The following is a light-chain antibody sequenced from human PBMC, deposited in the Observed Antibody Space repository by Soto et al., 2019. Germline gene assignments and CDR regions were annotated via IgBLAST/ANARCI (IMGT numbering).Light chain of an antibody. CDR3: QHRTNWPRT. V-gene: IGKV3-11*01. CDR2: DAS. Sequence: EIVLTQSPATLSLSPGERATLSCRASQSVGTFLGWYQQKPGQAPRLIIYDASNRATGVPARFSGTRSGTDFALTISSVEPEYFAVYYCQHRTNWPRTFGQGTKLDIK. J-gene: IGKJ2*01. CDR1: QSVGTF.